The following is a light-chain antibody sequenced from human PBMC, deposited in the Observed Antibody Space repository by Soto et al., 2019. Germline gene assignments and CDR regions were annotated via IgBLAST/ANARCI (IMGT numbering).Light chain of an antibody. V-gene: IGKV4-1*01. CDR3: QQYYSTPWT. CDR1: QSALYSSNNKNY. CDR2: WAS. Sequence: DILMTQSPDSLAVSLGERATINCRSRQSALYSSNNKNYLAWYQQKPGQPPKLLIYWASTRESGVPDRFSGSGSETDFTLTISSLQAEDVAVYYCQQYYSTPWTFGQGTKVDIK. J-gene: IGKJ1*01.